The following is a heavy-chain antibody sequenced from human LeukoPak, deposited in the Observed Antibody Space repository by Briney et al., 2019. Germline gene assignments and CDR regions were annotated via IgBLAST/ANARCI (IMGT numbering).Heavy chain of an antibody. D-gene: IGHD5-24*01. V-gene: IGHV3-74*01. CDR1: GFTFSSYW. J-gene: IGHJ4*02. Sequence: GGSLRLSCAASGFTFSSYWMHWVRRAPGKGLVWVSRINSDGSSTSYADSVKGRFTISRDNAKNTLYLQMNSLRAEDTAVYYCARGTRGAINPFDYWGQGTLVTVSS. CDR3: ARGTRGAINPFDY. CDR2: INSDGSST.